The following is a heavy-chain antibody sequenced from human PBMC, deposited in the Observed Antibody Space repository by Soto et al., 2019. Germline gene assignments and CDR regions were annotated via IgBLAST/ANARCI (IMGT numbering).Heavy chain of an antibody. CDR1: GYTFTSYG. V-gene: IGHV1-18*01. D-gene: IGHD2-2*01. CDR3: ARYCSSTSCYYYYYGMDV. Sequence: ASVKVSCKASGYTFTSYGISWVRQAPGQGLEWMGWISAYNGNTNYAQKLQGRVTMTTDTSTSTAYLELRSLRSDDTAVYYCARYCSSTSCYYYYYGMDVWGQGTTVTVSS. CDR2: ISAYNGNT. J-gene: IGHJ6*02.